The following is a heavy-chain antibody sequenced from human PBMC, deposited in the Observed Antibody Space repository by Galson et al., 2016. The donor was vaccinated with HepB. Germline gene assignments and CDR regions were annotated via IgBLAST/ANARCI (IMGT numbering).Heavy chain of an antibody. CDR2: TYYRSKWYK. Sequence: CAISGDSVSSNSAAWNWIRQSPSRGLEWLGRTYYRSKWYKDYAVSVRGRITINPDTSKNQLSLQLGSVTPEDTAVYYCARDFHDYGGHSVRYVDLWGRGTLVTVSS. J-gene: IGHJ2*01. CDR3: ARDFHDYGGHSVRYVDL. V-gene: IGHV6-1*01. D-gene: IGHD4-23*01. CDR1: GDSVSSNSAA.